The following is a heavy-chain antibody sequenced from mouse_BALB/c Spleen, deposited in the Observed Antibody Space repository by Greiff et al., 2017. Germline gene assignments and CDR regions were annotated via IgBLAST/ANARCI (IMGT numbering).Heavy chain of an antibody. V-gene: IGHV5-17*02. CDR1: GFTFSSFG. D-gene: IGHD1-1*01. CDR3: ARGEIYYYGSRGNYYAMDY. CDR2: ISSGSSTI. J-gene: IGHJ4*01. Sequence: EVQVVESGGGLVQPGGSRKLSCAASGFTFSSFGMHWVRQAPEKGLEWVAYISSGSSTIYYADTVKGRFTISRDNPKNTLFLQMTSLRSEDTAMYYCARGEIYYYGSRGNYYAMDYWGQGTSVTVSS.